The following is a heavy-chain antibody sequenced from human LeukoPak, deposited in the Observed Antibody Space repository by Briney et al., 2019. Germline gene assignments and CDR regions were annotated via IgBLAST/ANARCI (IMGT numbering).Heavy chain of an antibody. D-gene: IGHD1-26*01. Sequence: GASVNVSCKASGYSFTRYGFNWVRQAPGQGLEWMGIINPSGGSTSYAQKFQGRVTMTRDTSTSTVYMELSSLRSEDTAVYYCARDLVGATRVYYFDYWGQGTLVTVSS. V-gene: IGHV1-46*01. J-gene: IGHJ4*02. CDR3: ARDLVGATRVYYFDY. CDR2: INPSGGST. CDR1: GYSFTRYG.